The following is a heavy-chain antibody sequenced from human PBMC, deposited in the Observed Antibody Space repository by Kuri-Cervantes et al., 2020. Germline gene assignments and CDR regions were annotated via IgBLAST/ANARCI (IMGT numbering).Heavy chain of an antibody. CDR3: ARGPKRGVGFSDSLFDY. V-gene: IGHV3-30-3*01. D-gene: IGHD2-21*01. CDR2: ISYDGSNK. J-gene: IGHJ4*02. CDR1: GFSVTNYE. Sequence: GESLKISCVASGFSVTNYEMNWVRQAPGKGLEWVAVISYDGSNKYYADSVKGRFTISRDNSKNTLYLQMNSLRADDTAVYYCARGPKRGVGFSDSLFDYWGQGTLVTVSS.